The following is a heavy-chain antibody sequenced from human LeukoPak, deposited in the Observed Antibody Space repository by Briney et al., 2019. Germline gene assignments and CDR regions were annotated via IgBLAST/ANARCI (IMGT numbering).Heavy chain of an antibody. CDR2: IYYSGST. D-gene: IGHD4-11*01. CDR3: ARDLTETTTWFDP. CDR1: GGSISSYY. V-gene: IGHV4-59*12. Sequence: SETLSLTCTVSGGSISSYYWSWIRQPPGKGLEWIGYIYYSGSTNYNPSLKSRVTMSVDTSKNQFSLKLNSVTAADTAVYYCARDLTETTTWFDPWGQGTLVTVSS. J-gene: IGHJ5*02.